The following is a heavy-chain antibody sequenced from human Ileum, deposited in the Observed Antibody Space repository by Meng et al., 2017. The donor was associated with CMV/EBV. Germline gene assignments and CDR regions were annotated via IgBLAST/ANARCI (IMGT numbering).Heavy chain of an antibody. CDR3: AREKSSCTSSTCYGVDS. D-gene: IGHD2-2*01. J-gene: IGHJ4*02. CDR1: DGSISSYY. V-gene: IGHV4-4*07. CDR2: IHTSGTT. Sequence: QGHLQEAGPGLVKPSEPLSLTFTVSDGSISSYYWSWIRQSAGKGLEWIGRIHTSGTTNYNPSLKSRVTLSLDTSKDQFSLKLTSVTAADTAVYYCAREKSSCTSSTCYGVDSWGQGTLVTVSS.